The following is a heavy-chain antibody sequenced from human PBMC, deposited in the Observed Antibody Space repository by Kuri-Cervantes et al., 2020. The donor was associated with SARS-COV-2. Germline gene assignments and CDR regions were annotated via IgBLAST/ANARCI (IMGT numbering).Heavy chain of an antibody. Sequence: SVKVSCKASGGTFSSYAISWVRQAPGQGLEWMGRIIPILGIANYAQKFQGRVKITADKSTSTAYMELSSLRSEDTAVYYCAREMATITAQGYFDYWGQGTLVTVSS. CDR3: AREMATITAQGYFDY. V-gene: IGHV1-69*04. CDR2: IIPILGIA. D-gene: IGHD5-24*01. J-gene: IGHJ4*02. CDR1: GGTFSSYA.